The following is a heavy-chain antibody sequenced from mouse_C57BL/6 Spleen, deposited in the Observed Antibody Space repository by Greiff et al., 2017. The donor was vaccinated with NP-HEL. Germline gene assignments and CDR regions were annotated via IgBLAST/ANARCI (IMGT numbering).Heavy chain of an antibody. CDR1: GFTFSSYA. V-gene: IGHV5-9-1*02. Sequence: DVHLVESGEGLVKPGGSLKLSCAASGFTFSSYAMSWVRQTPEKRLEWVAYISSGGDYIYYADTVKGRFTISRDNARNTLYLQMSSLKSEDTAMYYCTREGYYGSSYYFDYWGQGTTLTVSS. D-gene: IGHD1-1*01. J-gene: IGHJ2*01. CDR2: ISSGGDYI. CDR3: TREGYYGSSYYFDY.